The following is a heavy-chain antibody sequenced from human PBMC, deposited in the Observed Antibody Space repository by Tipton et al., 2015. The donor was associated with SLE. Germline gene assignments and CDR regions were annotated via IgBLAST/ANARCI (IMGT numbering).Heavy chain of an antibody. Sequence: LRLSCTVSGYSISSGYYWGWIRQPPGKGLEWIGSIYHSGSTYYNPSLKSRVTISVDTSKNQFSLKLSSVTAADTAVYYCARDRSSPVWGQGTLVTVSS. J-gene: IGHJ4*02. CDR3: ARDRSSPV. CDR1: GYSISSGYY. CDR2: IYHSGST. V-gene: IGHV4-38-2*02.